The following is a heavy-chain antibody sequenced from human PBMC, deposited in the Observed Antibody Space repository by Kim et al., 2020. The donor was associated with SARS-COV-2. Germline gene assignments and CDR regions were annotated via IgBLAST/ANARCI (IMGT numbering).Heavy chain of an antibody. Sequence: GGSLRLSCAASGFTFSSHGMHWVRQAPGKGLEWVAVISYDGSKKHYADSVKGRFTISRDNSKNTLYLQLNSLRAEDTAVYYCARASAGSGWSALYYYGMDVWGQGTTVTVSS. D-gene: IGHD6-19*01. J-gene: IGHJ6*02. V-gene: IGHV3-33*05. CDR2: ISYDGSKK. CDR1: GFTFSSHG. CDR3: ARASAGSGWSALYYYGMDV.